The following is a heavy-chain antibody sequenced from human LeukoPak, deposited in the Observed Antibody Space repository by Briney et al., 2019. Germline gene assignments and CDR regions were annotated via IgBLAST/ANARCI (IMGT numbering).Heavy chain of an antibody. CDR2: ISSSSSYI. J-gene: IGHJ4*02. Sequence: PGGSLRLSCAASGFTFSSYSMNWVRQAPGKGLEWVSSISSSSSYIYYADSVKCRFTISRDNAKNSLYLQMNSLRAEDTAVYYCARDEDSSGYCDYWGQGTLVTVSS. CDR1: GFTFSSYS. V-gene: IGHV3-21*01. CDR3: ARDEDSSGYCDY. D-gene: IGHD3-22*01.